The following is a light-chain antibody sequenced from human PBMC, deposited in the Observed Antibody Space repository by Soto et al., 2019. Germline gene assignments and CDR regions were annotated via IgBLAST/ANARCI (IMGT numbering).Light chain of an antibody. J-gene: IGKJ1*01. Sequence: EFVLTQSPGTLSLSPGERATLSCRASQTVRNNYLAWYQQKPGQAPRLLIHGASRRATGIPDRFSGSGSGTDFTLTINRLEPEDFAVYFCQQYGDMWTFGQGTKV. CDR3: QQYGDMWT. CDR1: QTVRNNY. CDR2: GAS. V-gene: IGKV3-20*01.